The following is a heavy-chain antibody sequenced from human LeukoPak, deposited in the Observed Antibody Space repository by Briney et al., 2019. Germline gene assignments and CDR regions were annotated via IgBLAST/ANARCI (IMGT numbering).Heavy chain of an antibody. J-gene: IGHJ4*02. CDR2: ISGSGAGT. CDR1: GFTFNSYG. V-gene: IGHV3-23*01. CDR3: VKDLGGPMLTFGGQRGYFDY. Sequence: PGGSLRLSCAASGFTFNSYGMSWVRQAPGKGLEWVSAISGSGAGTYYADSVKGRFTISRDYSQNTLSLQMNSLRAEDTAVYYCVKDLGGPMLTFGGQRGYFDYWGQGALVAVSS. D-gene: IGHD3-16*01.